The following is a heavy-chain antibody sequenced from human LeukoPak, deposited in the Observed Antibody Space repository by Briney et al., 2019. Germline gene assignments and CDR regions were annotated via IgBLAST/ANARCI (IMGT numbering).Heavy chain of an antibody. CDR2: IWYDGSNK. V-gene: IGHV3-33*01. Sequence: GGSLRLSCAASGFTFSSYGMHWVRQAPGKGLEWVAVIWYDGSNKYYADSVKGRFTISRDNSKNTLYLQMNSLRAEDTAVYYCAREQVGDYYFAYWGQGTLVTVSS. D-gene: IGHD4-17*01. CDR1: GFTFSSYG. CDR3: AREQVGDYYFAY. J-gene: IGHJ4*02.